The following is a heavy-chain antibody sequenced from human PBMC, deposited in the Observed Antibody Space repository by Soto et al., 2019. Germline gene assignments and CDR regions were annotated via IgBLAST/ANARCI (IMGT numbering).Heavy chain of an antibody. Sequence: GGSLRLSWAVSGFTVSNNYMSWVRQAPGKGLEGVSVIYSGGYTAYGDSVKGRFTISRDNSKNTLYLQMNSLSADDTALYFCARAIKGTGSKFDFWGQGTQVTVSS. CDR1: GFTVSNNY. D-gene: IGHD3-10*01. CDR3: ARAIKGTGSKFDF. V-gene: IGHV3-53*01. J-gene: IGHJ4*02. CDR2: IYSGGYT.